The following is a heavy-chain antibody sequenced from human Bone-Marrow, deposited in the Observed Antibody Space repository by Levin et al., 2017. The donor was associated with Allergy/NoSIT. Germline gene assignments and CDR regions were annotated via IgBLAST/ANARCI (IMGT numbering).Heavy chain of an antibody. CDR1: GGSVSSVNSY. J-gene: IGHJ6*02. D-gene: IGHD2-2*01. CDR2: IYYTGST. CDR3: ARDSNSGMDV. Sequence: SQTLSLPCTVSGGSVSSVNSYWTWVRQPPGKGLEWIGYIYYTGSTKYNPSLNSRLTMSVDTSKNLFSLKVSSVTAADTAVYYCARDSNSGMDVWGQGTTVTVSS. V-gene: IGHV4-61*01.